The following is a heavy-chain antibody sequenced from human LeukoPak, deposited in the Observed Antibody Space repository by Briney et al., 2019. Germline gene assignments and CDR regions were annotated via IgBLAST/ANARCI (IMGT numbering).Heavy chain of an antibody. Sequence: GGSLRLSCAASGFTFSSYAMSWVRQAPGKGLEWVSAISGSGGSTYYADSVKGRFTISRDNSKNTLYLQMNSLRAEDTAVYYCAKADVLRYFDWLRRGYFGYWGQGTLVTVSS. J-gene: IGHJ4*02. CDR3: AKADVLRYFDWLRRGYFGY. D-gene: IGHD3-9*01. V-gene: IGHV3-23*01. CDR1: GFTFSSYA. CDR2: ISGSGGST.